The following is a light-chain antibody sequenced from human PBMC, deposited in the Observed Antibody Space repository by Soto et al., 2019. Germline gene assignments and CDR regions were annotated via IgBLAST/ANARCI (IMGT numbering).Light chain of an antibody. CDR3: QQYNTFST. V-gene: IGKV1-5*01. J-gene: IGKJ1*01. CDR2: DAS. CDR1: QTIITW. Sequence: DIQMTQSPSTLSGSVGDRVTNTCRASQTIITWLSWYQQKPGKAPKLLILDASTLQSGVPSRFSGSGSGTEFTLTISSLQPDDFSTYYCQQYNTFSTFGQGTKVDI.